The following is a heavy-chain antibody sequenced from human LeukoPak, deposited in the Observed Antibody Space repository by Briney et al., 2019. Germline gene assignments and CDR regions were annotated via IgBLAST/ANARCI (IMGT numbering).Heavy chain of an antibody. CDR3: AKKGGYFDWLLGHFDY. CDR2: ISYDGSNK. CDR1: GFTFSSYG. V-gene: IGHV3-30*18. Sequence: GGSLRLSCAASGFTFSSYGMHWVRQAPGKGLEWVAVISYDGSNKYYAGSVKGRFTISRDNSKNTLYLQMNSLRAEDTAVYYCAKKGGYFDWLLGHFDYWGQGTLVTVSS. J-gene: IGHJ4*02. D-gene: IGHD3-9*01.